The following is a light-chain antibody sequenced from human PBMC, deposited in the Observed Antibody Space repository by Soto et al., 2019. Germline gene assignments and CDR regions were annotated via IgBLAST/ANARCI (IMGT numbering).Light chain of an antibody. J-gene: IGLJ1*01. CDR2: EVS. V-gene: IGLV2-8*01. CDR3: SSYAGSNNSLL. Sequence: QSVLTQPPSASGSPGQSVTISCTRTSSDVGGYNYVSWYQQHPGKAPKLMIYEVSKRPSGVPDRFSGSKSGNTASLTVSGLQAEDEADYYCSSYAGSNNSLLFGTGTKVTVL. CDR1: SSDVGGYNY.